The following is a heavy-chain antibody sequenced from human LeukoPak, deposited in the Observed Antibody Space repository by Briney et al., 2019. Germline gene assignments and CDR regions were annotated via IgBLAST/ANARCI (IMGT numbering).Heavy chain of an antibody. CDR1: GFPFSSYW. CDR2: INSDGKAT. CDR3: AKLSSYWSFDY. Sequence: GGSLRLSCAASGFPFSSYWMHWVRQAPGKGLVWVSGINSDGKATSYADSVKGRFTISRDNAKNTLFLQMNSLRVEDTAVYYCAKLSSYWSFDYWGQGSLVTVSS. V-gene: IGHV3-74*01. J-gene: IGHJ4*02. D-gene: IGHD6-13*01.